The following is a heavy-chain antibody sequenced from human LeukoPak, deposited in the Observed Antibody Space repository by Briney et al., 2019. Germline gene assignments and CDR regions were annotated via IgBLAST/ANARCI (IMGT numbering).Heavy chain of an antibody. V-gene: IGHV3-23*01. CDR3: AKVTITMVRGVKGHDAFDI. J-gene: IGHJ3*02. CDR2: MSGSGGST. Sequence: GGSLRLSCAASGFTFSSYGMSWVRQAPGQGLEWVSAMSGSGGSTNYADSVKGRFTISSDNSKNTLYLQMNSLRAEDTAVYYCAKVTITMVRGVKGHDAFDIWGQGTMVTVSS. D-gene: IGHD3-10*01. CDR1: GFTFSSYG.